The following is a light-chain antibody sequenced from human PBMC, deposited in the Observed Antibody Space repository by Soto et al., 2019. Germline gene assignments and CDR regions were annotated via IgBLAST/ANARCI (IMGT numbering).Light chain of an antibody. CDR3: AVWDESLSGVV. J-gene: IGLJ3*02. CDR2: GNN. CDR1: TSNIGTNY. V-gene: IGLV1-47*01. Sequence: QSVLTQPPSASGTPGQTVTISSSGGTSNIGTNYVSWYQHLPGTAPKLLIYGNNQRPSGVPDRFSGSKSGTSASLAISGLRSDDEAEYYCAVWDESLSGVVFGGGTKLTVL.